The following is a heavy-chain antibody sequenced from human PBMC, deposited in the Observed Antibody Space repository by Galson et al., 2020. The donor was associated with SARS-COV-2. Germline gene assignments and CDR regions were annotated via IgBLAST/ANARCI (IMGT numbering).Heavy chain of an antibody. Sequence: SVKVSCKASGGTFSSYTLTWVRQAPGQGLAWVGRIIPMLHITYYAEHLQGRLTITAHESTSTTDMELSSLRSEDTAIYYCARIASKIGSDHWGQGTLVSVSS. D-gene: IGHD3-10*01. J-gene: IGHJ4*02. V-gene: IGHV1-69*02. CDR1: GGTFSSYT. CDR3: ARIASKIGSDH. CDR2: IIPMLHIT.